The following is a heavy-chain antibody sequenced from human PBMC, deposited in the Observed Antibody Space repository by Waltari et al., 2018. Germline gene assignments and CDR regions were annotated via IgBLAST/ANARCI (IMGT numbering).Heavy chain of an antibody. CDR2: IYYSGST. V-gene: IGHV4-61*10. Sequence: QVQLQESGPGLVKPSQTLSLTCPLSGGSISRGSYYWSWIRPPAGKGLEWIGYIYYSGSTNYNPSLKSRVTISVDTSKNQFSLKLSSVTAADTAVYYCARAPGGWLQLRYFDYWGQGTLVTVSS. D-gene: IGHD5-18*01. CDR1: GGSISRGSYY. J-gene: IGHJ4*02. CDR3: ARAPGGWLQLRYFDY.